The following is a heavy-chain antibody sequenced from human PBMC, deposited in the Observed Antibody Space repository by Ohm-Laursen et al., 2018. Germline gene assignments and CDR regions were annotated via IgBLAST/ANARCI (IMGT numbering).Heavy chain of an antibody. Sequence: SLRLSCSASGFTVSSNYMSWVRQAPGKGLEWVSVIYSGGSTYYADSAKGRFTISRDNSKNTLYLQMNSLRAEDTAVYYCARDSARPDYDYVWGSYRYEDYYYGMDVWGQGTTVTVSS. V-gene: IGHV3-66*01. CDR2: IYSGGST. J-gene: IGHJ6*02. D-gene: IGHD3-16*02. CDR1: GFTVSSNY. CDR3: ARDSARPDYDYVWGSYRYEDYYYGMDV.